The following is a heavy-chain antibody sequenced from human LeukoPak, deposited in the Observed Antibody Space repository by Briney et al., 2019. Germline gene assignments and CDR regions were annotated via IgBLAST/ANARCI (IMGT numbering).Heavy chain of an antibody. Sequence: SETLSPTCTVSGYSISSGYYWGWIRQPPGKGLEWIGSIYHSGSTYYNPSLKSRVTISVDTSKNQFSLKLSSVTAADTAVYYCARVNYYDSSGYLDYWGQGTLVTVSS. CDR1: GYSISSGYY. CDR2: IYHSGST. CDR3: ARVNYYDSSGYLDY. J-gene: IGHJ4*02. D-gene: IGHD3-22*01. V-gene: IGHV4-38-2*02.